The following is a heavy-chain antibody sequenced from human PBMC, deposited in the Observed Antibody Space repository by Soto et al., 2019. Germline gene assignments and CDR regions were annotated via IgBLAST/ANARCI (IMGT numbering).Heavy chain of an antibody. CDR1: GFTFSSYS. D-gene: IGHD3-16*01. CDR2: ISSSSSTI. V-gene: IGHV3-48*01. Sequence: EVQLVESGGGLVQPGGSLRLSCAASGFTFSSYSMNWVRQAPGKGLEWVSYISSSSSTIYYADSVKGRFTISRDNAKNSLYLQMNSLSGEDTAVYYCARERVGGSDYWGQGTLVTVSS. J-gene: IGHJ4*02. CDR3: ARERVGGSDY.